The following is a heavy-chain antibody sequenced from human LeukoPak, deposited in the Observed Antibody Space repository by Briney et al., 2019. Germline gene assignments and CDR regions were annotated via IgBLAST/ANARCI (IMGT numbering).Heavy chain of an antibody. CDR2: ISGSGGST. J-gene: IGHJ4*02. CDR3: AKDAPDTAMINHKPDY. CDR1: GFSFSNYA. V-gene: IGHV3-23*01. Sequence: GGSLRLSCTASGFSFSNYAMSWVRQAPGKGLKWVSAISGSGGSTYYADSARGRFTISRDNSKNTLFLQMNSLRTEDTAVCYCAKDAPDTAMINHKPDYWGQGTLVTVSS. D-gene: IGHD5-18*01.